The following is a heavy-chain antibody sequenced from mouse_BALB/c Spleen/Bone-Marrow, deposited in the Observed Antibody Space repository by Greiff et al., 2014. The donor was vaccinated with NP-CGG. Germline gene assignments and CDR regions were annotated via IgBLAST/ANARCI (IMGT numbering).Heavy chain of an antibody. V-gene: IGHV1S81*02. J-gene: IGHJ3*01. Sequence: VQLQQSGAELVKPGASVKLSCKASGYTFTSYWMHWVKQRPGQGLEWIGEINPSNGRTNYNEKFKSKATLTVDKSSSTAYMQLSSLTSEDSAVYYCARYATARYWFAYWGQGTLVTVSA. D-gene: IGHD1-2*01. CDR1: GYTFTSYW. CDR2: INPSNGRT. CDR3: ARYATARYWFAY.